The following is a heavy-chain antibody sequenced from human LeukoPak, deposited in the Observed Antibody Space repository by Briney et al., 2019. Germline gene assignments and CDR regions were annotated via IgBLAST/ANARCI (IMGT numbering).Heavy chain of an antibody. Sequence: PSETLSLTCTVSGYSISSGYYWGWIRQPPGKWLEWIGSIYHSGSTYYNPSLKSRVTISVDTSKNQFSLKLSSVTAADTAVYYCARDWGSYYMDVWGKGTTVTVSS. V-gene: IGHV4-38-2*02. CDR2: IYHSGST. J-gene: IGHJ6*03. CDR3: ARDWGSYYMDV. D-gene: IGHD3-16*01. CDR1: GYSISSGYY.